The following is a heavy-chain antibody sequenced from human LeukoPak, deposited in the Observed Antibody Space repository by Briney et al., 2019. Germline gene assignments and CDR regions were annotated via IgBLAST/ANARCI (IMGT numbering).Heavy chain of an antibody. CDR3: AGEEWLVRGGDY. CDR1: GGSFSGYY. CDR2: INHSGST. J-gene: IGHJ4*02. V-gene: IGHV4-34*01. Sequence: NPSETLSLTCAVYGGSFSGYYWSWIRQPPGKGLEWIGEINHSGSTNYNPSLKSRVTISVDTSKNQFSLKLSSVTAADTAVYYCAGEEWLVRGGDYWGQGTLVTVSS. D-gene: IGHD6-19*01.